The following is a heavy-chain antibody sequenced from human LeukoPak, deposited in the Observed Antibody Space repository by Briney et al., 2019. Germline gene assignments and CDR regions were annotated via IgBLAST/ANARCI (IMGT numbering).Heavy chain of an antibody. Sequence: PGGSLRLSCAGSGFTFSSYEMNGVRQAPGKGLEWVSYISSSGSTIYYADSVKGRFTISRDNARNSLYLQMNSLRGEDTAVYYCARGPHPYSSGWYHFDYWGQGTLVTVSS. J-gene: IGHJ4*02. D-gene: IGHD6-19*01. CDR1: GFTFSSYE. CDR3: ARGPHPYSSGWYHFDY. V-gene: IGHV3-48*03. CDR2: ISSSGSTI.